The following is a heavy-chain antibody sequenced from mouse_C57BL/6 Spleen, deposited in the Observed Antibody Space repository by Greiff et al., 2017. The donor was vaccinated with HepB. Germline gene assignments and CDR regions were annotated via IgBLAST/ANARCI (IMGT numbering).Heavy chain of an antibody. CDR2: ISSGSSTI. J-gene: IGHJ4*01. V-gene: IGHV5-17*01. D-gene: IGHD1-1*01. CDR3: ATGDYYGSTHYAMDY. Sequence: EVHLVESGGGLVKPGGSLKLSCAASGFTFSDYGMHWVRQAPEKGLEWVAYISSGSSTIYYADTVKGRFTISRDNAKNTLFLQMTSLRSEDTAMYYCATGDYYGSTHYAMDYWGQGTSVTVSS. CDR1: GFTFSDYG.